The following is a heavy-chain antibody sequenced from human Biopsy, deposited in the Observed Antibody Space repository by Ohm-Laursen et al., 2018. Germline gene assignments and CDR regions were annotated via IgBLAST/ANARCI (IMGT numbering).Heavy chain of an antibody. CDR1: GSTFCTYW. Sequence: SLTLSCTASGSTFCTYWMHWVRQAQGKGLVWVSRINRDESSTSYADFVKGRFTISRDNAKNTLYLQMNSLRADDTAVYYCATDDYSGDSAYWGQGTLVTVSS. CDR2: INRDESST. V-gene: IGHV3-74*01. CDR3: ATDDYSGDSAY. J-gene: IGHJ4*02. D-gene: IGHD4-23*01.